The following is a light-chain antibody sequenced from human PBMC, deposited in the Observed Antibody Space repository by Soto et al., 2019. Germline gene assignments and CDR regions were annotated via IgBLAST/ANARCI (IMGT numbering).Light chain of an antibody. CDR3: QQSYRTLYT. V-gene: IGKV1-39*01. Sequence: DIQMTQSPSSLSASVGDRVTITCRASQSINSYLNWYQQKPGKAPNLLIYVASSLQSGVPSRFSGSGSGTDFTLTISSLQPEDFATYYCQQSYRTLYTFGQGTKLEIK. J-gene: IGKJ2*01. CDR2: VAS. CDR1: QSINSY.